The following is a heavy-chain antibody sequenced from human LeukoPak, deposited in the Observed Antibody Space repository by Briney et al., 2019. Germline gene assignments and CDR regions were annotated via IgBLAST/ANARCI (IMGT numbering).Heavy chain of an antibody. V-gene: IGHV3-74*03. CDR1: GFTFSSYW. CDR3: ARERVVVTAIEDCYYGMDV. D-gene: IGHD2-21*02. CDR2: IYSDGSSY. Sequence: GGSLRLSCAASGFTFSSYWMHWVRQAPGKGLVWVSRIYSDGSSYTADSVKGRFTISRDNAKDTLYLQMNSLRAEDTAVYYCARERVVVTAIEDCYYGMDVWGQGTTVTVSS. J-gene: IGHJ6*02.